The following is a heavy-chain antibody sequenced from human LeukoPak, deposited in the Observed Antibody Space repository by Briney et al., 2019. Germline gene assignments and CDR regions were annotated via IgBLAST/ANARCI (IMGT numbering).Heavy chain of an antibody. J-gene: IGHJ4*02. CDR3: ARAAGDDYYYGSGSYWYYFDY. CDR1: GFTVSSNY. V-gene: IGHV3-53*01. Sequence: GGSLRLSCAASGFTVSSNYMSWVRQAPGKGLEWVSVIYSGGSTYYADSVKGRFTISRDNSKNTLYLQMNSLRAEDTAVYYCARAAGDDYYYGSGSYWYYFDYWGQGALVTVSS. D-gene: IGHD3-10*01. CDR2: IYSGGST.